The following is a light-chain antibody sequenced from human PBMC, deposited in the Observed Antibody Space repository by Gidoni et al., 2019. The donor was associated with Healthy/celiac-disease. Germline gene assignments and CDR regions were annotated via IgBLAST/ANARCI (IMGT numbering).Light chain of an antibody. V-gene: IGLV1-44*01. J-gene: IGLJ2*01. Sequence: QSVLTQPPSASGTPGKRVTISCSGSSSNIGSNTVNWYQQLPGTAPKLLIYSNNQRPSGVPDRFSGSKSGTSASLAISELQSEDEADYYCAAWDDSLNGVVFGGGTKLTVL. CDR2: SNN. CDR1: SSNIGSNT. CDR3: AAWDDSLNGVV.